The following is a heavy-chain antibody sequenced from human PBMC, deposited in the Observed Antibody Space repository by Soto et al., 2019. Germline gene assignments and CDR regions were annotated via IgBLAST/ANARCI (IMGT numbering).Heavy chain of an antibody. CDR2: IYYSGST. V-gene: IGHV4-61*01. D-gene: IGHD6-19*01. J-gene: IGHJ4*02. Sequence: QVQLQESGPGLVKPSETLSLTCTVSGGSVTSGSYYWSWIRQPPGKGLEWIGYIYYSGSTNYNPSRTCRVXXSXDXXKNQISLKLSSVTAADTAVYYCASDQGIAVAVFDYWGQGTLVTVSS. CDR3: ASDQGIAVAVFDY. CDR1: GGSVTSGSYY.